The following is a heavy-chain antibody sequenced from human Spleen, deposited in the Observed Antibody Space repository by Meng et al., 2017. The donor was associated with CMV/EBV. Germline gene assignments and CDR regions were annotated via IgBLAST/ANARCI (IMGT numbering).Heavy chain of an antibody. Sequence: FHNSAISWVRQAPGQGLEGMGGFIPVFGAPDYAQRFQDRLTIATDESTGSASMELSGLRFEDTAVYFCARGPKIPLGGVNLWPLEHWGQGTLVTVSS. CDR2: FIPVFGAP. CDR1: FHNSA. J-gene: IGHJ4*02. CDR3: ARGPKIPLGGVNLWPLEH. V-gene: IGHV1-69*05. D-gene: IGHD3-16*01.